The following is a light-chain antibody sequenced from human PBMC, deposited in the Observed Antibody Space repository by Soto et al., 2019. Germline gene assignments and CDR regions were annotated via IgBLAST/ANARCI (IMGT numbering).Light chain of an antibody. CDR2: EVT. J-gene: IGLJ1*01. V-gene: IGLV2-14*01. Sequence: QSALAQPSSVXXSPGQSITISCTGTSTDVGGYNYVSWYQHHSGKAPKLLIYEVTNRPSGISDRFSGSKSVNTASLTISGLQAEDESDYYCGSYSSTDTPFVFGTGTKLTVL. CDR1: STDVGGYNY. CDR3: GSYSSTDTPFV.